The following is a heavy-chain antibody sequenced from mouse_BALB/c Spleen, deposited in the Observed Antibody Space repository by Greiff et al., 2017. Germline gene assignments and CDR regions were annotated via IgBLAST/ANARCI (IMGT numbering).Heavy chain of an antibody. J-gene: IGHJ3*01. CDR2: IWSGGST. Sequence: QVQLKESGPGLVQPSQSLSITCTVSGFSLTSYGVHWVRQSPGKGLEWLGVIWSGGSTDYNAAFISRLSISKDNSKSQVFFKMNSLQANDTAIYYCARGGITTRGAWFAYWGQGTLVTVSA. D-gene: IGHD2-4*01. CDR1: GFSLTSYG. CDR3: ARGGITTRGAWFAY. V-gene: IGHV2-2*02.